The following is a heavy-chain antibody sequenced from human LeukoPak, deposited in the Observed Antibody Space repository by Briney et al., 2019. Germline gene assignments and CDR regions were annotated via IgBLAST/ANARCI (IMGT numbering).Heavy chain of an antibody. CDR2: IYYSGST. V-gene: IGHV4-59*01. D-gene: IGHD3-22*01. Sequence: PSETLSLTCAVYGGSFSGYYWSWIRQPPGKGLEWIGYIYYSGSTNYNPSLKSRVTISVDTSKDQFSLKLSSVTAADTAVYYCARGYYYDSSGYLRDYFDYWGQGTLVTVSS. J-gene: IGHJ4*02. CDR3: ARGYYYDSSGYLRDYFDY. CDR1: GGSFSGYY.